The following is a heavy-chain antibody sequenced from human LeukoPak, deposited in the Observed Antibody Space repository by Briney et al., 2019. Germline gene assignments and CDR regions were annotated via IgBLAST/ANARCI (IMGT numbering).Heavy chain of an antibody. J-gene: IGHJ4*02. V-gene: IGHV3-74*01. Sequence: TGGSLGLSCAASGFTFSSYWMHWVRQAPGKGLVWVSRINSDGSRTSYADSVKGRFTISRDNAKNTLYLQMNSLRAEDTAVYYCASHIAAAGPGFDYWGQGTLVTVSS. D-gene: IGHD6-13*01. CDR1: GFTFSSYW. CDR2: INSDGSRT. CDR3: ASHIAAAGPGFDY.